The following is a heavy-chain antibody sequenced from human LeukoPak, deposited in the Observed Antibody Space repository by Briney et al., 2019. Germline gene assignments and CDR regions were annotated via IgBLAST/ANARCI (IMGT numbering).Heavy chain of an antibody. Sequence: ASVKVSCKASGYTFTGYYMHWVRQAPGQGLEWMGWINPNSGGTNYAQKFQGRVTMTRDTSISTACMELSRLRSDDTAVYYCARGYYGSGSYSHPYNWFDPWGQGTLVTVSS. CDR2: INPNSGGT. CDR3: ARGYYGSGSYSHPYNWFDP. D-gene: IGHD3-10*01. J-gene: IGHJ5*02. V-gene: IGHV1-2*02. CDR1: GYTFTGYY.